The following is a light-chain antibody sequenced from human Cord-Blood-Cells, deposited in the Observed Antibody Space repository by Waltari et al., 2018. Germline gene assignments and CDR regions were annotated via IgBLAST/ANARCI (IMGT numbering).Light chain of an antibody. Sequence: FMLTQPHSVSESPGKTVTISCPRSSGSIASNYVQWSQQRPGSSPTTVIYEDNQRPSGVPDRFSGSIDSSSNSASLTISGLKTEDEADYYCQSYDSSNHVVFGGGTKLTVL. CDR2: EDN. J-gene: IGLJ2*01. CDR3: QSYDSSNHVV. CDR1: SGSIASNY. V-gene: IGLV6-57*01.